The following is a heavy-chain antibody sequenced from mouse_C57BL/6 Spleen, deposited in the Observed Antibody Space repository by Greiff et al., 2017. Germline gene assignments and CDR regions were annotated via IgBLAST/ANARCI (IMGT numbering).Heavy chain of an antibody. J-gene: IGHJ1*03. CDR1: GYAFSSSW. Sequence: QVQLQQSGPELVKPGASVKISCKASGYAFSSSWMNWVKQRPGKGLEWIGRIYPGDGDTNYNGKFKGKATLTADKSSSTAYMQLSSLTSEDSAVYFCARTGYYYGSRDGGYFDVWGTGTTVTVSS. D-gene: IGHD1-1*01. CDR3: ARTGYYYGSRDGGYFDV. V-gene: IGHV1-82*01. CDR2: IYPGDGDT.